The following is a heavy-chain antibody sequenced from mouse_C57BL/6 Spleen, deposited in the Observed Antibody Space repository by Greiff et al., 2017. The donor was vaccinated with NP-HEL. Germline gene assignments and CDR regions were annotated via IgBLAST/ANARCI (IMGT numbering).Heavy chain of an antibody. Sequence: EVKVVESGGGLVQPGGSMKLSCVASGFTFSNYWMNWVRQSPEKGLEWVAQIRLKSDNYATHYAESVKGRFTISRDDSKSSVYLQMNNLRAEDTGIYYCTAGITWDYWGQGTTLTVSS. D-gene: IGHD2-4*01. CDR2: IRLKSDNYAT. CDR1: GFTFSNYW. CDR3: TAGITWDY. V-gene: IGHV6-3*01. J-gene: IGHJ2*01.